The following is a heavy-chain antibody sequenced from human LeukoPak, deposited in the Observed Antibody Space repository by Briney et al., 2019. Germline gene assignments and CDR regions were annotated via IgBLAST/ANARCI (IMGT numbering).Heavy chain of an antibody. CDR1: GYTSTGYY. V-gene: IGHV1-2*02. D-gene: IGHD3-22*01. Sequence: ASVKVSCKASGYTSTGYYMHWVRQAPGQGLEWMGWINPNSGGTNYAQKFQGRVTMTRDTSISTAYMELSRLRSDDTAVYYCARDRYDSSGYYDTWGQGTLVTVSS. CDR3: ARDRYDSSGYYDT. J-gene: IGHJ5*02. CDR2: INPNSGGT.